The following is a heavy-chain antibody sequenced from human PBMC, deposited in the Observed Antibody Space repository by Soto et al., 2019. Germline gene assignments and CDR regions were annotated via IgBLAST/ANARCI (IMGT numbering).Heavy chain of an antibody. CDR3: ARARIGTLNVCDY. CDR2: INPIGGRV. CDR1: GYAFSDSF. J-gene: IGHJ4*02. Sequence: QVHLVQSGADVKTPGASVKISCKTSGYAFSDSFIHWLRQAPGHGLEWMGMINPIGGRVTYEQTFQGRVTMTKDTSTSTAYLELHSLTSEETGVYYCARARIGTLNVCDYWGQGTLVTVSS. V-gene: IGHV1-46*01. D-gene: IGHD1-1*01.